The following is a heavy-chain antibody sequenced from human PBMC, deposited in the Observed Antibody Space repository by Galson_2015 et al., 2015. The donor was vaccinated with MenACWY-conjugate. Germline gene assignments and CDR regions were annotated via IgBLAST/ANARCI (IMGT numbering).Heavy chain of an antibody. V-gene: IGHV3-7*01. CDR1: GFAFSNYW. Sequence: SLRLSCAASGFAFSNYWMSWVRQAPGKGLEWVANIKQDGSGKYYVDSVKGRFIISRDNAKNSLFLQMDSLRAEDTALYYCARAKEQWLSKTFDLWGQGTMVTVSS. J-gene: IGHJ3*01. CDR3: ARAKEQWLSKTFDL. D-gene: IGHD6-19*01. CDR2: IKQDGSGK.